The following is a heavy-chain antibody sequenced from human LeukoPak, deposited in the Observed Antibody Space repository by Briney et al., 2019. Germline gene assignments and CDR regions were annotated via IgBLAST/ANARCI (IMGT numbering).Heavy chain of an antibody. D-gene: IGHD6-6*01. Sequence: GGSLRLSCAVSGFTFSSYAMSWVRQAPGKGLEWVSATSGSGGSTYYADSVKGRFTISRDNSKNTLYLQMNSLRAEDTAVYYCAKALGIAARPHYFDYWGQGTLVTVSS. CDR2: TSGSGGST. V-gene: IGHV3-23*01. CDR1: GFTFSSYA. CDR3: AKALGIAARPHYFDY. J-gene: IGHJ4*02.